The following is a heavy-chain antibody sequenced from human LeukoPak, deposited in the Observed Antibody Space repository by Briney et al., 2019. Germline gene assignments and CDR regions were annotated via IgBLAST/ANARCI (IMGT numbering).Heavy chain of an antibody. CDR2: INPNSGGR. J-gene: IGHJ4*02. CDR3: ARWDTSMVTLDY. V-gene: IGHV1-2*02. D-gene: IGHD5-18*01. Sequence: VASVKVSCKASGGTFNSFALTWVRQAPGQGLEWMGWINPNSGGRKFAQKFQGRVTMTRDTSITTAYMELSSLRSDDTAVYYCARWDTSMVTLDYLGQGTPVTVSS. CDR1: GGTFNSFA.